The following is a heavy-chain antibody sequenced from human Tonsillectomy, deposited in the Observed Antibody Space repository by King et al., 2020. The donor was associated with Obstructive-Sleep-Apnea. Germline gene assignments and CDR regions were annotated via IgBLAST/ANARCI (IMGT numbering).Heavy chain of an antibody. J-gene: IGHJ4*02. CDR1: GFSLSDAGMA. CDR2: IFSNDKK. V-gene: IGHV2-26*01. D-gene: IGHD2-2*01. CDR3: ARIGYCSRTICLNYDY. Sequence: TLKESGPVLVKPTETLTLTCTVSGFSLSDAGMAVSWIRQPPGKALEWLAHIFSNDKKAYSTSLKSRLTISKDTPKTQVVLTMTNMDPVDTATYYCARIGYCSRTICLNYDYWGQGTLVTVSS.